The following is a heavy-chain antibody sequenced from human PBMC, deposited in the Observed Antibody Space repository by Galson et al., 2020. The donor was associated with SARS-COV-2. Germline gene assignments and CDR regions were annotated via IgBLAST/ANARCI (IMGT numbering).Heavy chain of an antibody. J-gene: IGHJ4*02. V-gene: IGHV4-34*01. CDR2: INHGGST. CDR1: GGSFSDYY. D-gene: IGHD3-22*01. Sequence: SQASETLSLTCAVYGGSFSDYYWSWIRQPPGRGLEWIGEINHGGSTSYNPSLKSRVTISLDASRKQFSLKLSSVTAADSGLYYCARGTRDITMVVVVMTAVSCHFDHWGQGTLVTVSS. CDR3: ARGTRDITMVVVVMTAVSCHFDH.